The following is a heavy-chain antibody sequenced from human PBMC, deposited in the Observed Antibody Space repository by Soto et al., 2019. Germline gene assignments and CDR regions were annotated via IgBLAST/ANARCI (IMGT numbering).Heavy chain of an antibody. Sequence: PGESLKISCKGSEYSFSTYWIAWVRQMPGKGLEWMGIIYPGDSDTRYSPSFQGQVTISADKSISTAHLQWSSLKASDTAMYYCARQIRNYDSWSNTYYYYGLDVWGQGTTVTVSS. V-gene: IGHV5-51*01. CDR1: EYSFSTYW. CDR2: IYPGDSDT. J-gene: IGHJ6*02. CDR3: ARQIRNYDSWSNTYYYYGLDV. D-gene: IGHD3-3*01.